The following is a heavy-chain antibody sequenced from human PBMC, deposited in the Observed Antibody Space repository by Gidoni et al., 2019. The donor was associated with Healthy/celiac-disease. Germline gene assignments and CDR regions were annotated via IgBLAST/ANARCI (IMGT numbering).Heavy chain of an antibody. CDR2: IKQDGSEK. CDR1: GFTFRSYW. CDR3: ARDSYYYDSSGYYARGFFDY. J-gene: IGHJ4*02. D-gene: IGHD3-22*01. V-gene: IGHV3-7*01. Sequence: EVQLVESGGGLVQPGGSLSLSCAASGFTFRSYWLSWVRQAPGKGLEWVANIKQDGSEKYYVDSVKGRFTISRDNAKNSLYLQMNSLRAEDTAVYYCARDSYYYDSSGYYARGFFDYWGQGTLVTVSS.